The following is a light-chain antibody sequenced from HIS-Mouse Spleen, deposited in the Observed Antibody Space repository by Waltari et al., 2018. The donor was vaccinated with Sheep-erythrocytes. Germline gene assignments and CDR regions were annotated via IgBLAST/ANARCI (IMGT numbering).Light chain of an antibody. Sequence: QSALTQPRPVSGSPGQSVTLSCTGTSSDVGGYNYFPWYQQHPGQAPKLMIYDVSKRPSGVPDRFSGSKSGNTASLTISGLQAEDEADYYCCSYAGSYNHVFATGTKVTVL. V-gene: IGLV2-11*01. CDR1: SSDVGGYNY. J-gene: IGLJ1*01. CDR3: CSYAGSYNHV. CDR2: DVS.